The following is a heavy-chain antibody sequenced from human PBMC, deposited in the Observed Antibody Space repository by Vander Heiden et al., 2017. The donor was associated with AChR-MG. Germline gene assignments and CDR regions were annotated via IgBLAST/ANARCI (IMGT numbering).Heavy chain of an antibody. J-gene: IGHJ4*02. Sequence: EAQLVESGGGWATPGGSLRPSCAASGFLFTNAWMSAVRQAPGKGLEWVGRIKSKADGGATDYAAPVKGRFTISRDDSKNTLYLQMNSLKTEDTAVYYCTTRAWSPLDYWGQGTLVTVSS. D-gene: IGHD1-1*01. CDR3: TTRAWSPLDY. CDR2: IKSKADGGAT. CDR1: GFLFTNAW. V-gene: IGHV3-15*01.